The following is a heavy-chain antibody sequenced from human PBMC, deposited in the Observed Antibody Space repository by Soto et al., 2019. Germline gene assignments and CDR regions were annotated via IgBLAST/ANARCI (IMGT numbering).Heavy chain of an antibody. CDR2: TYYRSKWYS. J-gene: IGHJ2*01. CDR3: ARDRNRYFDH. Sequence: KQSQTLSLTCAISGDSVSSNTVAWNWIRQSPSRGLEWLGMTYYRSKWYSDYAVSVRGRITVNPDTSKNQFSLQLNSVTPEDTAVYYCARDRNRYFDHWGRGTLVTVSS. V-gene: IGHV6-1*01. CDR1: GDSVSSNTVA.